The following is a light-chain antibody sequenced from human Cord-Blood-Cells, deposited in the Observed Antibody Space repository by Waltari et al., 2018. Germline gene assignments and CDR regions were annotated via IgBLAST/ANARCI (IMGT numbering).Light chain of an antibody. J-gene: IGKJ4*01. CDR3: QQYDNLLT. Sequence: DIQMTQSPSSLSASVADRVTITCQASQDISNYLNWYQQKPGKAPKLLIYDASNLETGVPSRCSGSGSGTDFTFTISSLQPEDIATYYCQQYDNLLTFGGGTKVEIK. CDR2: DAS. CDR1: QDISNY. V-gene: IGKV1-33*01.